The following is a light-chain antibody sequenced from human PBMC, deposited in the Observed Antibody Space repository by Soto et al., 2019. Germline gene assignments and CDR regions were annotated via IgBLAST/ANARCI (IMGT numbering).Light chain of an antibody. CDR1: SIDIGGYNY. J-gene: IGLJ2*01. CDR3: SSYTSSSTIVV. Sequence: QSALTQPASVSGSPGQSITISCTGTSIDIGGYNYVSWYQQHPGKAPKLMIYDVSNRPSVVSNRFSGSKSGNTASLTISGLQAEDEADYYCSSYTSSSTIVVFGGGTTLTVL. V-gene: IGLV2-14*01. CDR2: DVS.